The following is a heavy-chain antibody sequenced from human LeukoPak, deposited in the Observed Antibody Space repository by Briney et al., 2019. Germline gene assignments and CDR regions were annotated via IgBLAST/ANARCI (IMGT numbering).Heavy chain of an antibody. Sequence: PGGSLRLSCAVSGFTFSSYAMSWVRQAPGKGLEWVSAISGSGDSTSYADSVKGRFSVSRDNFKNTLYLQMNSLRAEDTALYYCARNISSGWYVDFWGQGTLVTVSS. CDR2: ISGSGDST. D-gene: IGHD6-19*01. J-gene: IGHJ4*02. CDR1: GFTFSSYA. CDR3: ARNISSGWYVDF. V-gene: IGHV3-23*01.